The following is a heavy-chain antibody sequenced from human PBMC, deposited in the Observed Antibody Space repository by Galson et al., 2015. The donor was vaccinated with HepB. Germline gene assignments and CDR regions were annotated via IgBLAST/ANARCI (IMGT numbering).Heavy chain of an antibody. CDR2: ITWNGGNV. CDR1: ELTFDNSA. V-gene: IGHV3-9*01. Sequence: SLRLSCAASELTFDNSAMHWVRQAPGKGLEWVSGITWNGGNVAYADSVKGRFTISRDNAKNSLFLQMNSLRVEDTAFYYYTKANYDFWTGFHSWGQGTLVTVSS. CDR3: TKANYDFWTGFHS. D-gene: IGHD3-3*01. J-gene: IGHJ4*02.